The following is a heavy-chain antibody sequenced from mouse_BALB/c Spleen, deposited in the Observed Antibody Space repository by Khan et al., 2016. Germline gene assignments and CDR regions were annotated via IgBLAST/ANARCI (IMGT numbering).Heavy chain of an antibody. Sequence: EVQLQESGPSLVKPSQTLSLTCSVTGDSITSGYWNWIRKFPGNKLDYMGYISYSGGAYYNPSLKSRISITRDTSKNQYYLQLNSVTTEDIATYYCARYRCDWYFDVWGAGTTVTVSS. V-gene: IGHV3-8*02. CDR3: ARYRCDWYFDV. CDR2: ISYSGGA. CDR1: GDSITSGY. J-gene: IGHJ1*01.